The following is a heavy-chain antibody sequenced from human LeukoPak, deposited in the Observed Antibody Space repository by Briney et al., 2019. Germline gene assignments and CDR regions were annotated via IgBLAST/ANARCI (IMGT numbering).Heavy chain of an antibody. Sequence: PGGSLRLSCAASGFTFSTYAMSLVRRAPGKGLEWVSSISGSGGNTYYAQSWKGRFTISRDNSENTLYLQMDTLRADDTALYFCAKDPYNTAVANTNGWFDPWGQGTLVTVSS. J-gene: IGHJ5*02. CDR3: AKDPYNTAVANTNGWFDP. D-gene: IGHD6-19*01. V-gene: IGHV3-23*01. CDR2: ISGSGGNT. CDR1: GFTFSTYA.